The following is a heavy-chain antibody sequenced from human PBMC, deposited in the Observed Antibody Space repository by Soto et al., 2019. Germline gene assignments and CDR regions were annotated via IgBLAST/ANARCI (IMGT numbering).Heavy chain of an antibody. V-gene: IGHV1-69*02. J-gene: IGHJ6*02. Sequence: QVQLVQSGAEVKKPGSSVKVSCKASGGTFSSYTISWVRQAPGQGLEWMGRIIPILGIANYAQKFQGRVTITADKSTSTAYMELSSLRSEDTAVYYCAANGEQSYYYYYGMDVWGQGTTVTVSS. CDR3: AANGEQSYYYYYGMDV. CDR2: IIPILGIA. CDR1: GGTFSSYT. D-gene: IGHD3-10*01.